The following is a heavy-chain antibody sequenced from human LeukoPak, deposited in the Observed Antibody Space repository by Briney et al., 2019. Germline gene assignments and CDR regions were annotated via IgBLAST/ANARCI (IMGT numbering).Heavy chain of an antibody. CDR1: GFTFSSYS. J-gene: IGHJ3*02. Sequence: GGSLRLSCAGPGFTFSSYSMNWVRQAPGKGLEWVSSISTSSSYIYYADSVKGRFTISRDNAKNSLYLQMNSLRAEDTAVYYCARVKEASAFDIWGQGTMVTVSS. D-gene: IGHD5-12*01. V-gene: IGHV3-21*01. CDR2: ISTSSSYI. CDR3: ARVKEASAFDI.